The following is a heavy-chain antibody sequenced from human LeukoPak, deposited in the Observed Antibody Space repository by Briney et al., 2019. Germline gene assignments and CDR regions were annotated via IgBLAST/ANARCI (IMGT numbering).Heavy chain of an antibody. V-gene: IGHV1-46*01. D-gene: IGHD3-3*01. Sequence: AASVKLSCKASGDTFSSYYMHWVRQPPGQGLGWMGIINPSGGSTNYAQKFQGRVHMTRDTSTSTVYMELSSLRSEDTAVYYCARGGVLRFLEHLDYWGQGTLVTVSS. CDR2: INPSGGST. J-gene: IGHJ4*02. CDR1: GDTFSSYY. CDR3: ARGGVLRFLEHLDY.